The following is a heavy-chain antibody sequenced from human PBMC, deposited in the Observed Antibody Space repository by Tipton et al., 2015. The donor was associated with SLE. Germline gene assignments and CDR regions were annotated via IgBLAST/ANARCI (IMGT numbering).Heavy chain of an antibody. D-gene: IGHD3-16*01. CDR2: IYYSGTT. CDR3: ASWGPIVYYYYYMDV. V-gene: IGHV4-31*03. J-gene: IGHJ6*03. Sequence: TLSLTCSVSGDSIGTGGHYWSWVRQHPGKGLEWIGYIYYSGTTFYNPSLKSRLTISVDTSKNQFFLRLRSVTAADTAVYYCASWGPIVYYYYYMDVWGKGTTVTVSS. CDR1: GDSIGTGGHY.